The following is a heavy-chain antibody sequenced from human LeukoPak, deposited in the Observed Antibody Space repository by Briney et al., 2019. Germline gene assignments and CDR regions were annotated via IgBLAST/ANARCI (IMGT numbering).Heavy chain of an antibody. J-gene: IGHJ5*02. CDR3: AREAVFSRSGYSTWLDP. CDR2: IYPSRT. V-gene: IGHV4-4*07. CDR1: GGSISSYF. D-gene: IGHD3-22*01. Sequence: SETLSLTCTVSGGSISSYFWTWVRQPAGKGLEWIGRIYPSRTTYNPSLKSRVTMSVDTSKNQFSLRLTSVTAADTAVYYCAREAVFSRSGYSTWLDPWGQGTLVTVSS.